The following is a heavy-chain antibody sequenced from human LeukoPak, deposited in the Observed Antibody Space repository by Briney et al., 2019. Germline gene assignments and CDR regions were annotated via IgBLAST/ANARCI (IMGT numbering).Heavy chain of an antibody. CDR2: IYYSGST. CDR3: ARSPIGSGWNDY. CDR1: GGSISSYY. Sequence: PSETLSLTCTASGGSISSYYWSWIRQPPGKGLEWIGYIYYSGSTNYNPSLKSRVTISVDTSKNQFSLKLSSVTAADTAVYYCARSPIGSGWNDYWGQGTLVTVSS. J-gene: IGHJ4*02. D-gene: IGHD6-19*01. V-gene: IGHV4-59*01.